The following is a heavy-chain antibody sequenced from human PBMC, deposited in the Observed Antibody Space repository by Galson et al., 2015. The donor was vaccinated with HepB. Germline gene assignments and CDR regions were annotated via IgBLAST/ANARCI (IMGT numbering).Heavy chain of an antibody. J-gene: IGHJ6*02. V-gene: IGHV3-33*03. CDR3: AKDFYGDYYYYYGMDV. CDR1: GFTFSSYG. CDR2: IWYDGSKK. D-gene: IGHD4-17*01. Sequence: LRLSCAASGFTFSSYGMHWVRQAPGMGLEWVAVIWYDGSKKYYADSVKGRFTISRDNSKNTLYLQMNSLRAEDTAVYYCAKDFYGDYYYYYGMDVWGQGTTVTVSS.